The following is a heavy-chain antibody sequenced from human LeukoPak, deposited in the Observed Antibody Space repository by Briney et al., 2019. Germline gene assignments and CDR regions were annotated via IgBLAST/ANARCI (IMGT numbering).Heavy chain of an antibody. CDR1: GFTVSSNY. V-gene: IGHV3-66*01. D-gene: IGHD3-22*01. J-gene: IGHJ4*02. CDR3: ARDHDYDSSGYYPIQADFDY. Sequence: GGSLRLSCAASGFTVSSNYMSWVRQAPGKGLEWVSVIYSGGSTYYADSVKGRFSISRDNAKNSLYLQMNSLRAEDTAVYYCARDHDYDSSGYYPIQADFDYWGQGTLVTVSS. CDR2: IYSGGST.